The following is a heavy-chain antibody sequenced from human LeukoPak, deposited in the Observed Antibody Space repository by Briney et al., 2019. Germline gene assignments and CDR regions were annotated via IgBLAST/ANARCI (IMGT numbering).Heavy chain of an antibody. Sequence: GRSLRLSCAASGFTFSSYAMHWVRQAPGKGLEWVAVISYDGSNKYYADSVKGRFTISRDNSKNTLYLQMNNLRAEDTAVYYCASSIAVADTTRFDYWGQGTLVTVSS. CDR3: ASSIAVADTTRFDY. CDR1: GFTFSSYA. D-gene: IGHD6-19*01. CDR2: ISYDGSNK. J-gene: IGHJ4*02. V-gene: IGHV3-30*04.